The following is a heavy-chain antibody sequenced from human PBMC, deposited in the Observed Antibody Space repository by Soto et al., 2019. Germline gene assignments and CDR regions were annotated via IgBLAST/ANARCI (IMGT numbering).Heavy chain of an antibody. V-gene: IGHV4-34*01. CDR3: ARYCSSTSCYGYDAFDI. CDR2: INHSGST. Sequence: SETLSLTCAVYGGSFSGYYWSWIRQPPWKGLEWIGEINHSGSTNYNPSLKSRVTISVDTSKNQFSLKLSSVTAADTAVYYCARYCSSTSCYGYDAFDIWGQGTMVTVSS. CDR1: GGSFSGYY. J-gene: IGHJ3*02. D-gene: IGHD2-2*01.